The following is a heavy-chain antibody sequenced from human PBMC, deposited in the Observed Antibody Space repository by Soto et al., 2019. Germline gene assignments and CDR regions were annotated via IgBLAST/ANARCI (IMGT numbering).Heavy chain of an antibody. CDR3: AREAFTVFVDY. CDR2: ISSSSSYI. V-gene: IGHV3-21*01. CDR1: GFTFSSYS. J-gene: IGHJ4*02. Sequence: GGSLRLSCAASGFTFSSYSMNWVRQAPGKGLEWVSSISSSSSYIYYADSVKGRFTISRDNAKNSLYLQMNSLRAEDTAVYYCAREAFTVFVDYWGQGTLVTVSS. D-gene: IGHD4-4*01.